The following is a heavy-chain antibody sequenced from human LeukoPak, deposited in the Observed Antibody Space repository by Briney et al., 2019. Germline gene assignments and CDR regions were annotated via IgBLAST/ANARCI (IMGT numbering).Heavy chain of an antibody. J-gene: IGHJ4*02. D-gene: IGHD6-25*01. CDR2: IIPILGVT. V-gene: IGHV1-69*04. Sequence: ASVKVSSKPSVDSFTSDAISSVPQVPGQGYEWGGRIIPILGVTHYALKFRGRVTITADKSTSAADMELRSLTSDDTAVYYCATQSSGWHIYYFDHWGQGTLVTVSS. CDR3: ATQSSGWHIYYFDH. CDR1: VDSFTSDA.